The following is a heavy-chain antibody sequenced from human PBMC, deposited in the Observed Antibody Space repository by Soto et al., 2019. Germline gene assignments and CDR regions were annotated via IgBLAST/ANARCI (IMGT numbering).Heavy chain of an antibody. CDR3: AMGHTGRFDY. V-gene: IGHV6-1*01. CDR1: GDRVSCNSAA. D-gene: IGHD2-15*01. J-gene: IGHJ4*02. Sequence: LTWTISGDRVSCNSAACNWIRQSPSRGLEWLGRTYYRSKWYNDYAVSVKSRITINPDTSKNQFSLQLNSVTPEDTAVYYCAMGHTGRFDYWGQGTLVTVSS. CDR2: TYYRSKWYN.